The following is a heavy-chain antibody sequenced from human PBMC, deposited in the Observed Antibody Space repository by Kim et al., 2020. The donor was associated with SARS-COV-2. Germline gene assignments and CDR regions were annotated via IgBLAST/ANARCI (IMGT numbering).Heavy chain of an antibody. Sequence: SETLSLTCTVSGGSISSYYWSWIRQPPGKGLEWIGYIYYSGSTNYNPSLKSRVTISVDTSKNQFSLKLSSVTAADTAVYYCARAGYSYGLDFDYWGQGTLVTVSS. CDR2: IYYSGST. CDR3: ARAGYSYGLDFDY. D-gene: IGHD5-18*01. J-gene: IGHJ4*02. CDR1: GGSISSYY. V-gene: IGHV4-59*01.